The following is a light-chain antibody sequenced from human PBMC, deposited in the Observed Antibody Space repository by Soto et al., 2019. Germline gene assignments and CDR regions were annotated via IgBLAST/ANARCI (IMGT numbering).Light chain of an antibody. J-gene: IGKJ4*01. CDR1: RNINTW. V-gene: IGKV1-12*01. CDR3: XQXNTLPLT. Sequence: DFPMTQSPSSVSASVGDRVTITCRASRNINTWLAWYQQKPGKAPKLLIYAASTLQSGVPSRFSGSGSGTDFTLXISNXXPEXFAXXXXXQXNTLPLTFGGGTKVEIK. CDR2: AAS.